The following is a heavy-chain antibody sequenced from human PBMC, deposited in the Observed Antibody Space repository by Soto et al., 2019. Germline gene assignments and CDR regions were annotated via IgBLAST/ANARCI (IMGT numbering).Heavy chain of an antibody. CDR1: GFTFSSYS. CDR3: ARGVLYNYIWGSYRPDAFDI. Sequence: EVQLVESGGGLVQPGGSLRLSCAASGFTFSSYSMNWVRQAPGKGLEWVSSISSSSSYIYYADSVKGRFTISRDNAKNSLYLQMNSLRAEDTAVYYCARGVLYNYIWGSYRPDAFDIWGQGTMVTVSS. CDR2: ISSSSSYI. J-gene: IGHJ3*02. V-gene: IGHV3-21*01. D-gene: IGHD3-16*02.